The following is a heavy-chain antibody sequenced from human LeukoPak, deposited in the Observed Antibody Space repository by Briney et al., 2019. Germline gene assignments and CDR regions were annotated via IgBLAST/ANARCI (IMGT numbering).Heavy chain of an antibody. Sequence: GGSLRLSCAASGFTFSSYTMNWVRQAPGKGLEWVAVIRPDGSHISYVDPVKGRFTISRDNSNNMLYLQMSSLRAEDTALYYCLREVDWKYAFDYWGRGTLVTVSS. V-gene: IGHV3-33*08. CDR2: IRPDGSHI. J-gene: IGHJ4*02. CDR1: GFTFSSYT. CDR3: LREVDWKYAFDY. D-gene: IGHD1-7*01.